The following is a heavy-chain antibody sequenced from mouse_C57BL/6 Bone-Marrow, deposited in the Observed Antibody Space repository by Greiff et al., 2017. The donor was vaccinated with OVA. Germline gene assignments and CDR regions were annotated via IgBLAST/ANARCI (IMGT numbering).Heavy chain of an antibody. CDR3: ARDRSYYYGSREFAY. CDR1: GFTFSSYA. CDR2: ISDGGSYT. D-gene: IGHD1-1*01. J-gene: IGHJ3*01. V-gene: IGHV5-4*01. Sequence: EVQRVESGGGLVKPGGSLKLSCAASGFTFSSYAMSWVRQTPEKRLEWVATISDGGSYTYYPDHVQGRFTISRDNAKNNLYLQMSHLKSEDTAMYYCARDRSYYYGSREFAYWGQGTLVTVSA.